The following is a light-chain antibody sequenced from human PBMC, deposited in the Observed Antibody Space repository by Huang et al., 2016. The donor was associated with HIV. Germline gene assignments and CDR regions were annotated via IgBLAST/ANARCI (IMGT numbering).Light chain of an antibody. V-gene: IGKV3-15*01. Sequence: EIVMTQSPATLSVSPGDRATLSCRASQSVATKLAWYQQRPGKAPRLRIFGASTRAPGVPARFSGSGSGTDFSLTISSLQSEDFAVYYCQQYSNWPPVTFGPGTKVDIK. J-gene: IGKJ3*01. CDR3: QQYSNWPPVT. CDR2: GAS. CDR1: QSVATK.